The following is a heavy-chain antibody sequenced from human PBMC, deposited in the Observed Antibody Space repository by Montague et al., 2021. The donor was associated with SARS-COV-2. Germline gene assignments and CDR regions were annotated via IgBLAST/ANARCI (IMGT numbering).Heavy chain of an antibody. D-gene: IGHD1-14*01. V-gene: IGHV4-59*08. J-gene: IGHJ4*02. CDR1: GGSVNAEY. Sequence: SETLSPTCTVSGGSVNAEYWSWIRQPPGRGLEWIGFIYDGGSTTYNPSLKSRVTISLDPSQNQFSLNLASVTAADTAVYFCARQTGGRRSFDSWGQGTLVTVSS. CDR3: ARQTGGRRSFDS. CDR2: IYDGGST.